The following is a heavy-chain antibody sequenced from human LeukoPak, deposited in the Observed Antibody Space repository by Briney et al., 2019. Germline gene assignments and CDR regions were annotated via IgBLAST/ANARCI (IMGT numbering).Heavy chain of an antibody. Sequence: GASVKVSCRASGYTFTSYDINWVRQATGQGLEWMGWMNPNSGNTGYAQKFQGRGTMTRDTSTSTVYMELNSLRSEDTAVYYCARGHIAVAGNFDYWGQGTLVTVSS. V-gene: IGHV1-8*01. J-gene: IGHJ4*02. CDR3: ARGHIAVAGNFDY. D-gene: IGHD6-19*01. CDR1: GYTFTSYD. CDR2: MNPNSGNT.